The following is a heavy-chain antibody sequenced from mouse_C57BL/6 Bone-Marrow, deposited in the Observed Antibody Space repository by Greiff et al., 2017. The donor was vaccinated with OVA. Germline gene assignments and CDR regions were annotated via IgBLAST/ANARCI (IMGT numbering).Heavy chain of an antibody. D-gene: IGHD3-2*02. J-gene: IGHJ2*01. V-gene: IGHV1-50*01. CDR1: GYTFTSYW. CDR3: ARVTAQAHFDY. CDR2: IDPSDSYT. Sequence: QVQLQQPGAELVKPGASVKLSCKASGYTFTSYWMQWVKQRPGQGLEWIGEIDPSDSYTNYNQKFKGKATLTVDTSSSTAYMQLSSLTSEDSAVYYCARVTAQAHFDYWGQGTTLTVSS.